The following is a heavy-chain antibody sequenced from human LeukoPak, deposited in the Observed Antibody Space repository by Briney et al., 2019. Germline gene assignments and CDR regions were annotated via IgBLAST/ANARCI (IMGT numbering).Heavy chain of an antibody. Sequence: GGSPRLSCAASGFTFSSYSMNWVRQAPGKGLEWVSSISSSSSYIYYADSVKGRFTISRDNAKNSLYLQMNSLRAEDTAMYYCARGGSSRFDGWGQGTLVTVSS. V-gene: IGHV3-21*01. CDR1: GFTFSSYS. CDR2: ISSSSSYI. D-gene: IGHD6-13*01. CDR3: ARGGSSRFDG. J-gene: IGHJ4*02.